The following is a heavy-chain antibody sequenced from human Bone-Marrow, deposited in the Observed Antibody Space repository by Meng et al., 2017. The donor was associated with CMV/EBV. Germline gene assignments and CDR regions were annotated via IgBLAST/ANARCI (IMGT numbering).Heavy chain of an antibody. J-gene: IGHJ4*02. V-gene: IGHV3-23*01. CDR1: GFTFSSYA. CDR2: ISGSGGST. D-gene: IGHD3-22*01. Sequence: GESLKISCTASGFTFSSYAMSWVRQAPGKGLEWVSAISGSGGSTYYADSVKGRFTISRDNSKNTLYLQMNSLRAEDTAVYYCAKDIGLHSSGYLDYWGQGTLVTVSS. CDR3: AKDIGLHSSGYLDY.